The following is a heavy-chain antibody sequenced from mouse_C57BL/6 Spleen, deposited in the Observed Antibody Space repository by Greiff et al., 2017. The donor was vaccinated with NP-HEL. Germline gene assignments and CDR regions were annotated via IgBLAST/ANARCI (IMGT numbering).Heavy chain of an antibody. CDR2: INPNNGGT. Sequence: EVQLQQSGPELVKPGASVKISCKASGYTFTDYYMNWVKQSHGKSLEWIGDINPNNGGTSYNQKFKGKATLTVDKSSSTAYMELRSLTSEDSAVYYCARIGIWGSLADYPYAMDYWGQGTSVTVSS. CDR1: GYTFTDYY. D-gene: IGHD2-4*01. CDR3: ARIGIWGSLADYPYAMDY. V-gene: IGHV1-26*01. J-gene: IGHJ4*01.